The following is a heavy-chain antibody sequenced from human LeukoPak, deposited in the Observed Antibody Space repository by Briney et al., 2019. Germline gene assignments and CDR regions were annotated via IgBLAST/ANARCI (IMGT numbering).Heavy chain of an antibody. CDR3: ARVDYGSGSYRFDP. J-gene: IGHJ5*02. V-gene: IGHV4-59*01. Sequence: SETLSLTCTVSGGSISNYYWSWIRQPPGKGLEWIGYIYYSGSTNYNPSVKSRVTISVDTSKNQFSLKLSSVTAADTAVYYCARVDYGSGSYRFDPWGQGTLVTVSS. CDR1: GGSISNYY. CDR2: IYYSGST. D-gene: IGHD3-10*01.